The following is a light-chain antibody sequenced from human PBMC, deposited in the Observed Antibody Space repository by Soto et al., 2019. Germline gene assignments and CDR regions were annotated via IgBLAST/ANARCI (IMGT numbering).Light chain of an antibody. CDR1: SSDVGGYNY. V-gene: IGLV2-14*01. CDR2: DVT. CDR3: SSYTSSSTYVI. J-gene: IGLJ2*01. Sequence: QSALTQPASVSGSPGQSITISCTGTSSDVGGYNYVSWYQQHPGKAPKLMIYDVTYRPSGVSNRFSGSKSGNTASLTISGLQAEDEADYYCSSYTSSSTYVIFGGGTKLTV.